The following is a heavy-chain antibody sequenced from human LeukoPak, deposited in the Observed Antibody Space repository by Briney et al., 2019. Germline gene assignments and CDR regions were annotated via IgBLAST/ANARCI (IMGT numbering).Heavy chain of an antibody. V-gene: IGHV3-30*02. D-gene: IGHD6-6*01. CDR3: ARLNEQLDDAFDI. CDR1: GFTFSNYA. CDR2: IRFDGSNE. Sequence: GGSLRLSCAASGFTFSNYAMHWVRQAPGKGLEWVAFIRFDGSNEYYADSVKGRFTISRDNSKNTLSLQMNSLRAEDTAVYYCARLNEQLDDAFDIWGQGTMVTVSS. J-gene: IGHJ3*02.